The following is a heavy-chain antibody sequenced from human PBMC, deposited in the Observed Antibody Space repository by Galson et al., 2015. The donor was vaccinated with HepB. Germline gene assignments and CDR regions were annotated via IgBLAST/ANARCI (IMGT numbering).Heavy chain of an antibody. D-gene: IGHD6-6*01. V-gene: IGHV1-69*13. J-gene: IGHJ4*02. CDR3: ARGQAARPEGPFDY. CDR1: GGTFSSYA. Sequence: SVKVSCKASGGTFSSYAISWVRQAPGQGLEWIGGIIPIFGTANYAQKFQGRVTITADESTSTAYMELSSLRSEDTAVYYCARGQAARPEGPFDYWGQGTLVTVSS. CDR2: IIPIFGTA.